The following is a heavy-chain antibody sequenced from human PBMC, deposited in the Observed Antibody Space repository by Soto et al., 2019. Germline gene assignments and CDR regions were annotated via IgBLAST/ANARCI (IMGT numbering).Heavy chain of an antibody. J-gene: IGHJ6*02. CDR1: GGSFSGYY. Sequence: ETLSLTCAVYGGSFSGYYWSWIRQPPGKGLEWIGEINHSGSTNYNPSLKSRVTISVDTSKNQFSLKLSSVTAADTAVYYCARVVPPFGILTGYAWNGMDVWGQGTTVTVSS. CDR2: INHSGST. V-gene: IGHV4-34*01. CDR3: ARVVPPFGILTGYAWNGMDV. D-gene: IGHD3-9*01.